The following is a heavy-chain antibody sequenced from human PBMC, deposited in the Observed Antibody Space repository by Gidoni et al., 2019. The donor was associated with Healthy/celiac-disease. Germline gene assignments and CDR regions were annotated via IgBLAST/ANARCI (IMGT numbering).Heavy chain of an antibody. J-gene: IGHJ4*02. Sequence: EVQLVESGGGLVQPVRSLRPSCAASGFTFDDYAMHWVRQAPGKGLEWVSGISWNSGSIGYADSVKGRFTISRDNAKNSLYLQMNSLRAEDTALYYCAKGQTPAIGSGCQVWGQGTLVTVSS. CDR3: AKGQTPAIGSGCQV. V-gene: IGHV3-9*01. CDR1: GFTFDDYA. CDR2: ISWNSGSI. D-gene: IGHD6-19*01.